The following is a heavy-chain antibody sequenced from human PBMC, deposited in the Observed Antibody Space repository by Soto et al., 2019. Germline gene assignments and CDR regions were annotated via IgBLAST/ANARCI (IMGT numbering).Heavy chain of an antibody. D-gene: IGHD6-6*01. CDR1: AGSITTSY. Sequence: KPSETLSLTCTVSAGSITTSYWSWIRQPLGKALEWIGYISYRGSTNYNPSLKSRLTISIDTSKSQISLKLTSMTTADTAVYYCASSGIAGREVNTWFDPWGQGTLVTVSS. V-gene: IGHV4-59*01. CDR3: ASSGIAGREVNTWFDP. J-gene: IGHJ5*02. CDR2: ISYRGST.